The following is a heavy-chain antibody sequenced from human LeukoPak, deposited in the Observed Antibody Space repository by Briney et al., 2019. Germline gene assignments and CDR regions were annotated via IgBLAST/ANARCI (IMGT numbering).Heavy chain of an antibody. D-gene: IGHD2-2*01. CDR1: GGSISGGSYY. CDR2: IYTSGST. J-gene: IGHJ6*03. Sequence: SQTLSLTCTVSGGSISGGSYYWSWIRQPAGKGLEWIGRIYTSGSTNYNPSLKSRVTISVDTSKNQFSLKLSSVTAADTAVYYCARESDIVVVPAAYYYYYMDVWGKGTTVTVSS. CDR3: ARESDIVVVPAAYYYYYMDV. V-gene: IGHV4-61*02.